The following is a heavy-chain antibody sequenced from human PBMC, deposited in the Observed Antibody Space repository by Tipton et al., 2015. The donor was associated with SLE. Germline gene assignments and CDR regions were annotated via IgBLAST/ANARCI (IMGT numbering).Heavy chain of an antibody. Sequence: TLSLTCAVYGGSFSGYYWSWIRQPPGKGLEWIGEINHSGSTNYNPSLKSRVTISVDTSKFQFSLKLSSVTAAVTAVYYCARGLPDLDYGGQGPLVTFSS. CDR3: ARGLPDLDY. CDR1: GGSFSGYY. J-gene: IGHJ4*02. V-gene: IGHV4-34*01. CDR2: INHSGST.